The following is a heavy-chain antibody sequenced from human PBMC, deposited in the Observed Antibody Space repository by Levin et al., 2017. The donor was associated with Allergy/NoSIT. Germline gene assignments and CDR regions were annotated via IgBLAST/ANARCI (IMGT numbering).Heavy chain of an antibody. D-gene: IGHD6-13*01. CDR1: GFTFSSYG. V-gene: IGHV3-33*01. CDR3: ARDFVTGYSTTVGY. Sequence: GGSLRLSCAASGFTFSSYGMHWVRQAPGKGLEWVAVIWYDGSNKYYADSVKGRFTISRDNSKNTLYLQMNSLRAEDTAVYYCARDFVTGYSTTVGYWGQGTLVTVSS. J-gene: IGHJ4*02. CDR2: IWYDGSNK.